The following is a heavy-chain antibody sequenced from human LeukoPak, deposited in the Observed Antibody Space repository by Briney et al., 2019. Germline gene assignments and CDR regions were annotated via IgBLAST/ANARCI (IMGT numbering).Heavy chain of an antibody. Sequence: GGSLRLSCAASGFTFSSYAMSWVRQAPGKGLEWVSAISGSGGSTYYADSVKGRFTISRDNSKNTLYLQVNSLRAEDTAVYYCAKLGWLQGLVDYWGQGTLVTVSS. V-gene: IGHV3-23*01. CDR3: AKLGWLQGLVDY. CDR2: ISGSGGST. D-gene: IGHD5-24*01. CDR1: GFTFSSYA. J-gene: IGHJ4*02.